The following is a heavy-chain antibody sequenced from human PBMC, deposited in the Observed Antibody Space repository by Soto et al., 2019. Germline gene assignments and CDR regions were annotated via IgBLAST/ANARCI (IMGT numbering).Heavy chain of an antibody. D-gene: IGHD2-15*01. Sequence: QVQLQQWGAGLLKPSETLSLTCTVSGGSISSYYWSWIRQPAGKGLEWIGRIYTSGSTNYNPSLKIRVTMSVDTSKSQFSLKLSPVTAADTAVYYCARDMKVVVAATLRGGGWFDPWGQGTLVTVSS. CDR3: ARDMKVVVAATLRGGGWFDP. J-gene: IGHJ5*02. V-gene: IGHV4-59*10. CDR1: GGSISSYY. CDR2: IYTSGST.